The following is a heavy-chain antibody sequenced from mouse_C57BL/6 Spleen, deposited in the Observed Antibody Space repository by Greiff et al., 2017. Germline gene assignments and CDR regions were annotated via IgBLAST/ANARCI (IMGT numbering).Heavy chain of an antibody. V-gene: IGHV1-80*01. J-gene: IGHJ1*03. Sequence: QVQLQQSGAELVKPGASVKISCKASGYAFSSYWMNWVKQRPGKGLEWIGQIYPGDGDTNYNGKFKGKATLTADKSSSTAYMQLSSLTSEDSAVYFCARSGERNWYFDVWGTGTTVTVSS. CDR1: GYAFSSYW. CDR2: IYPGDGDT. CDR3: ARSGERNWYFDV. D-gene: IGHD3-1*01.